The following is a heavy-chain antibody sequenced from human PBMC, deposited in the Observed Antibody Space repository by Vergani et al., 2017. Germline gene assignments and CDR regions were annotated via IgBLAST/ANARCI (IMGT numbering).Heavy chain of an antibody. D-gene: IGHD6-19*01. CDR3: ARAKRGRLAVDATDS. J-gene: IGHJ4*02. Sequence: QEQLVQSGSELKKPGASVKVSCKASGYSFNNYAIHWVRQAPGQGLEWMGWINPTTGNPTYARAFPGRFVFSLDTSISTAYLQIGSLKAEETAVYFCARAKRGRLAVDATDSWGQGTLLTVSS. CDR1: GYSFNNYA. V-gene: IGHV7-4-1*01. CDR2: INPTTGNP.